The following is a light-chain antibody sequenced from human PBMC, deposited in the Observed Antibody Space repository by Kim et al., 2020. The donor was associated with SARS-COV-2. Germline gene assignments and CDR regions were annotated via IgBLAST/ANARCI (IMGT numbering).Light chain of an antibody. Sequence: DIQMTQSPSSLSASVGDRVTITCQASQDINSALPWYQQKPGTAPKLLIYDASNLEIGVPSRFSGRGYGTDFNFTITSLQPEDFATYYCQHLRNLHPTFGGGTKVDIK. J-gene: IGKJ4*01. CDR3: QHLRNLHPT. CDR1: QDINSA. V-gene: IGKV1-33*01. CDR2: DAS.